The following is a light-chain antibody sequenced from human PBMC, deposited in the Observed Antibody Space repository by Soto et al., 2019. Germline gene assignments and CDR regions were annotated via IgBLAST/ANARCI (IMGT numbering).Light chain of an antibody. CDR3: QSSDSTVAALYV. Sequence: QSVLTQPPSVSGAPGQRVTISCTGSSSNIGAGYDVHGYQHRPGTAPKILIFGNSNRPSGVPVPDRFSGSKSGTSASLAITGLHDDDEGDYYGQSSDSTVAALYVFGTGTTLTVL. CDR2: GNS. J-gene: IGLJ1*01. CDR1: SSNIGAGYD. V-gene: IGLV1-40*01.